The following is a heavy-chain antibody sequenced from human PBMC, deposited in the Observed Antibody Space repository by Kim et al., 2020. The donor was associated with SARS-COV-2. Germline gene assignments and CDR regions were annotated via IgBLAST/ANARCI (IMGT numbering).Heavy chain of an antibody. Sequence: LSLTCAASGFTFSNYAMHWVRQAPGKGLEWVAVISYDGSNKYYVDSVKGRFAISRDNSKNTLYLQMNSLRAEDTAVYYCARDGPHCSGGDCYHDYWGQGTLVTVSS. CDR2: ISYDGSNK. D-gene: IGHD2-15*01. CDR1: GFTFSNYA. V-gene: IGHV3-30*09. J-gene: IGHJ4*02. CDR3: ARDGPHCSGGDCYHDY.